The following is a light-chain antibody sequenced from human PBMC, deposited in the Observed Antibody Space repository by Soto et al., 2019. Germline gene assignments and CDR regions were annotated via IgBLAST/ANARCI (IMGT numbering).Light chain of an antibody. CDR3: QQSYSIPIT. Sequence: PGERATLSCRASQSVSSSYLAWYQQKPGQAPRFLIYGASSRATGIPDRFSGGGSGTDFTLTISSLQPEDFATYYCQQSYSIPITFGQGTRLEIK. V-gene: IGKV3-20*01. CDR1: QSVSSSY. CDR2: GAS. J-gene: IGKJ5*01.